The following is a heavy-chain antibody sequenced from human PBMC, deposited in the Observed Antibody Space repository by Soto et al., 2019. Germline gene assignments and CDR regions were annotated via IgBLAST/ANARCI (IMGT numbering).Heavy chain of an antibody. Sequence: ASVKVSCKASGFTFNSSAVQWVRQARGQRLEWIGWIVVGSGNTNYAQKFQERVTITRDMSTNTAYMELSGLRSEDTAVYYCATNYGDYVLSIYWGQGTLVTVSS. CDR2: IVVGSGNT. CDR3: ATNYGDYVLSIY. J-gene: IGHJ4*02. V-gene: IGHV1-58*01. CDR1: GFTFNSSA. D-gene: IGHD4-17*01.